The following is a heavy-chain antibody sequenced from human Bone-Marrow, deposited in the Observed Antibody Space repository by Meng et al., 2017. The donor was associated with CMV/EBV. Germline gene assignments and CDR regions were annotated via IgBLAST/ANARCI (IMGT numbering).Heavy chain of an antibody. D-gene: IGHD3-22*01. CDR3: ARDSEGSDSSGRSPYFFDY. CDR1: GFTFSSYA. J-gene: IGHJ4*01. V-gene: IGHV3-23*03. Sequence: GESLKISCAASGFTFSSYAMSWVRQAPGKGLEWVSVIYSGGSSTYYADSVKGRFTISRDNSKKKIYLQMNSLRTEDTAMYYCARDSEGSDSSGRSPYFFDYWGRGTLVTVSS. CDR2: IYSGGSST.